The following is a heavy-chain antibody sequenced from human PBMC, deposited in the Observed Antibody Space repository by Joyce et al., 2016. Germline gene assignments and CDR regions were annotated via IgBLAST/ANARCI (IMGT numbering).Heavy chain of an antibody. CDR2: LNNDGTTR. CDR1: GFAFSNYW. Sequence: EVQLVESGGGLVQPGGSLRLSCAASGFAFSNYWMFWVSRLNNDGTTRDYAYSVKGRFTISRDNAKNTLFLQMSSLTAEDTTVYYCARERDRRGTNGPYWGQGTLVTVST. CDR3: ARERDRRGTNGPY. V-gene: IGHV3-74*01. J-gene: IGHJ4*02. D-gene: IGHD2-8*01.